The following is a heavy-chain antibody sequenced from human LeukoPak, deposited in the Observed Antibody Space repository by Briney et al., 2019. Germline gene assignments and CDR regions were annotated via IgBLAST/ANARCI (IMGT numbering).Heavy chain of an antibody. CDR3: ANHKENYGDSCLDDY. Sequence: GRSLRLSFAASGFTFSSYAMSWVRQAPGKGLEWVSVISGSGDNTYSAGSVKGRVTISKDNSKNTLSLQMNMWMREAMAGYYCANHKENYGDSCLDDYGGQGTLVTVSS. D-gene: IGHD4-17*01. J-gene: IGHJ4*02. V-gene: IGHV3-23*01. CDR1: GFTFSSYA. CDR2: ISGSGDNT.